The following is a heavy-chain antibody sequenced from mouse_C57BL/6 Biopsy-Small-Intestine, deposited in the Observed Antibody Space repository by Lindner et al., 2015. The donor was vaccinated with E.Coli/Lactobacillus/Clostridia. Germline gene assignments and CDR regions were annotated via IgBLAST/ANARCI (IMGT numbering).Heavy chain of an antibody. CDR2: INPGSGGT. Sequence: VQLQESGAELVRPGTSVKVSCKASGYAFTNYLIEWVKQRPGQGLEWIGVINPGSGGTNYNEKFKGKATLTADKSSSTAYMQLSSLTSEDSAVYFCARDYFDVWGTGTTVTASS. V-gene: IGHV1-54*01. J-gene: IGHJ1*03. CDR1: GYAFTNYL. CDR3: ARDYFDV.